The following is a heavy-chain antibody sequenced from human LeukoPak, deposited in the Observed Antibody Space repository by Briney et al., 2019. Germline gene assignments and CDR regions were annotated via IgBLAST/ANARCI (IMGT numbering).Heavy chain of an antibody. D-gene: IGHD3-10*01. CDR1: GGSISSRGYH. CDR3: ARRASVGSRGVILGTQYWYFDL. Sequence: SETLSLTCTVSGGSISSRGYHWGWIRQPPGKRLEWIATVYHNGETYNNPSLKSRVTMSVDTSKNQFSLKLSSVTAADTAVYYCARRASVGSRGVILGTQYWYFDLWGRGTRVTVSS. CDR2: VYHNGET. V-gene: IGHV4-39*01. J-gene: IGHJ2*01.